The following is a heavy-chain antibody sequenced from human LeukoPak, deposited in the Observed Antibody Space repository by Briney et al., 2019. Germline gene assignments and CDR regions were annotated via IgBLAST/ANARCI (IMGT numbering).Heavy chain of an antibody. CDR2: INTDNGQT. D-gene: IGHD1-26*01. CDR3: ARGGGTYWADH. J-gene: IGHJ1*01. CDR1: GYIFIGYG. Sequence: ASVKVSCKASGYIFIGYGLSWVRQAPGQGLEWMGWINTDNGQTDFAQKFQDRIIMTTDTSTSTAYLEVTSLRSGDTAVYYCARGGGTYWADHWGQGTLVTVSS. V-gene: IGHV1-18*01.